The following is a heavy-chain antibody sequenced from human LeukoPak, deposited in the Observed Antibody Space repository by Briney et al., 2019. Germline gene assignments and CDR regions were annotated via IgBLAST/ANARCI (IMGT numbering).Heavy chain of an antibody. J-gene: IGHJ4*02. Sequence: GGSLRLFCAASGFTFSSYSMNCVRQAPGKWLEWVSSISSSSSYIYYADSVKGRFTISRDNAKNSLYLQMNSLRAEDTAVYYCARVDTPYGIAVGVYWGQGTLVTVSS. D-gene: IGHD6-19*01. CDR1: GFTFSSYS. V-gene: IGHV3-21*01. CDR2: ISSSSSYI. CDR3: ARVDTPYGIAVGVY.